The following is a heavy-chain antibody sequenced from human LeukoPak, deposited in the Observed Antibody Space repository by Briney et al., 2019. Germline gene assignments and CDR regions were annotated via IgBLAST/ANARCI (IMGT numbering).Heavy chain of an antibody. D-gene: IGHD1-20*01. CDR3: ARDEGITGTTWN. Sequence: SVKVSCKASGGTFSSYAISWVRQAPGQGLEWMGGIIPIFGTANYAQKFQGRVTITADESTSTAYMELSSLRSEDTAVYYCARDEGITGTTWNWGQGTLVTVSS. V-gene: IGHV1-69*13. J-gene: IGHJ4*02. CDR1: GGTFSSYA. CDR2: IIPIFGTA.